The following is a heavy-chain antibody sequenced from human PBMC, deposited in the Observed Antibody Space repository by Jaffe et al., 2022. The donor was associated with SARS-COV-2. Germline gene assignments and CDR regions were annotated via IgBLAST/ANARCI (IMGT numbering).Heavy chain of an antibody. CDR3: AREVQYFDILIGTYYYYMDV. V-gene: IGHV3-21*01. Sequence: EVQLVESGGGLVKPGGSLRLSCAASGFTFSGYSVNWVRQAPGKGLDWVSSISSGSNYIHYADSVKGRFTISRDNAKNSLYLQMNSLRAEDTAVYYCAREVQYFDILIGTYYYYMDVWGKGTTVTVSS. J-gene: IGHJ6*03. CDR2: ISSGSNYI. D-gene: IGHD3-9*01. CDR1: GFTFSGYS.